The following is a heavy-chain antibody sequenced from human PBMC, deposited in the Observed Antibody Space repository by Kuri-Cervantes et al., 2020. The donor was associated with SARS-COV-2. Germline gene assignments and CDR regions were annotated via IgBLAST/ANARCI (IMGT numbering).Heavy chain of an antibody. D-gene: IGHD3-22*01. CDR1: GFTFSSYA. CDR2: ISGSGGST. CDR3: ASGYSIDY. Sequence: GESLKISCAASGFTFSSYAMSWVRHAPGKGLEWVSAISGSGGSTYYADSVKGQFTITRDNSKNTLYLQMNSLRAEDTAVYYCASGYSIDYWGQGTLVTVSS. J-gene: IGHJ4*01. V-gene: IGHV3-23*01.